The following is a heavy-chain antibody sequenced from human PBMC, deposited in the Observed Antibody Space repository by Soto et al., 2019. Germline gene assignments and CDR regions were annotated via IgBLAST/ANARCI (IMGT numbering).Heavy chain of an antibody. D-gene: IGHD3-16*01. CDR1: GFSFSNAW. CDR3: TAHLGEFFPLDY. V-gene: IGHV3-15*01. CDR2: IKSRADGGTT. J-gene: IGHJ4*02. Sequence: EVQLVESGGDFVKPGGSLRVSCAVSGFSFSNAWMSWVRQAPGKGLEWVGRIKSRADGGTTDYTAPVKGRFTISRDDSKNTVLLQMNSLKTEDTAVYYCTAHLGEFFPLDYWGQGTLVTVPS.